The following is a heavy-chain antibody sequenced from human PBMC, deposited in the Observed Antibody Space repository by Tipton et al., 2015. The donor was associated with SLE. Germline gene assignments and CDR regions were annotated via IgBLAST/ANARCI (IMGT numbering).Heavy chain of an antibody. CDR2: IYTSGST. CDR3: ARHPGIAVHGTWFDP. CDR1: GGSISSYY. J-gene: IGHJ5*02. D-gene: IGHD6-19*01. Sequence: TLSLTCTVSGGSISSYYWSWIRQPPGKGLEWIGYIYTSGSTSYNPSLKSRVPISVDTSKNQFSLKLSSVTAADTAVYYCARHPGIAVHGTWFDPWGQGTPVTVSS. V-gene: IGHV4-4*08.